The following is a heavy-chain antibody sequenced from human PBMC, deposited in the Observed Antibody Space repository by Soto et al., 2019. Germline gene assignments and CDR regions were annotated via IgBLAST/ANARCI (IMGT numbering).Heavy chain of an antibody. CDR3: AKDVIAVAGRNFDY. D-gene: IGHD6-19*01. J-gene: IGHJ4*02. CDR2: ISYDGSNK. V-gene: IGHV3-30*18. Sequence: PGGSLRLSCAASGFTFSSYGMHWVRQAPGKGLEWVAVISYDGSNKYYADSVKGRFTISRDNSKNTLYLQMNSLRAEDTAVYYCAKDVIAVAGRNFDYWGQGTLVTVSS. CDR1: GFTFSSYG.